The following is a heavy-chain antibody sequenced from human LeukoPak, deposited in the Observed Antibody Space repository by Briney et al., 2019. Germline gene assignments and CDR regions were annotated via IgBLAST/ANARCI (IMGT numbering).Heavy chain of an antibody. Sequence: GGSLRLSCAASEFSVGSNYMTWVRQAPGKELEWVSLIYSGGSTYYADSVMGRFTISRDNSKNTLYLQMNSLRAEDTAVYYCARGWASEAFDYWGQGTLVTVSS. D-gene: IGHD3-16*01. V-gene: IGHV3-66*01. CDR1: EFSVGSNY. J-gene: IGHJ4*02. CDR3: ARGWASEAFDY. CDR2: IYSGGST.